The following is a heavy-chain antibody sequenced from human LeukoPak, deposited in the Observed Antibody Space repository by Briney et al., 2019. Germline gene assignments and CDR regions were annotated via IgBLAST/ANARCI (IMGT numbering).Heavy chain of an antibody. CDR1: GGSISSYY. CDR2: IYYSGST. CDR3: ASIRRWLPYFDY. J-gene: IGHJ4*02. Sequence: SETLSLTCTVSGGSISSYYWSWIRQPPGKGLEWIGYIYYSGSTNYNPSLKSRVTISVDTSKNQFSLKLSSVTAADTAVYYCASIRRWLPYFDYWGQGTLVTVSS. D-gene: IGHD5-24*01. V-gene: IGHV4-59*12.